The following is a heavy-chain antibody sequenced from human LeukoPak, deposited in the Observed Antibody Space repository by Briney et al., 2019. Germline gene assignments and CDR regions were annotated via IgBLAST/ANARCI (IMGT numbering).Heavy chain of an antibody. J-gene: IGHJ4*02. CDR3: GRGVVVPAASFDY. Sequence: SETLSLTCAVYGGSFSGYYWSWIRQPPGKGLEWIGEINHSGSTNYNPSLKSRVTISVDTSKNQFSLKLSSVTAADTAVYYCGRGVVVPAASFDYWGQGTLVTVSS. V-gene: IGHV4-34*01. CDR1: GGSFSGYY. CDR2: INHSGST. D-gene: IGHD2-2*01.